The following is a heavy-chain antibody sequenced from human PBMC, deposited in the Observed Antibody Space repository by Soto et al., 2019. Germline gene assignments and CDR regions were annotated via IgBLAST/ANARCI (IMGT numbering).Heavy chain of an antibody. CDR3: ARGEQYSGRIFDY. CDR2: TYYRSKWYN. J-gene: IGHJ4*02. Sequence: QVQLQQSGPGLVKPSQTLSVTCGISGDSVSSNSAAWNWLRQSPSRGLEWLGRTYYRSKWYNDYAVSVESRITIKPVTSKNHFSLQLNFVTPEDTAVYFCARGEQYSGRIFDYWGQGTLVTVSS. CDR1: GDSVSSNSAA. V-gene: IGHV6-1*01. D-gene: IGHD1-26*01.